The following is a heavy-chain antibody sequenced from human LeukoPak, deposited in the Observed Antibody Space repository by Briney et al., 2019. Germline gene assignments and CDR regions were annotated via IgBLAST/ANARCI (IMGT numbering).Heavy chain of an antibody. J-gene: IGHJ1*01. D-gene: IGHD4-11*01. CDR3: ARNDYSNNEYFQH. CDR2: IYSGGST. Sequence: PGGSLRLSCAASGFTVSSNYMSWVRQAPGKGLEWVSVIYSGGSTYYADSVKGRFTISRDNSKNTLYRQMNSLRAEDTAVYYCARNDYSNNEYFQHWGQGTLVTVSS. V-gene: IGHV3-66*01. CDR1: GFTVSSNY.